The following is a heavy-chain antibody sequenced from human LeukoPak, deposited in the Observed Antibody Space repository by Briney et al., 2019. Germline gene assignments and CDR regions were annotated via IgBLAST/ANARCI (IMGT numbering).Heavy chain of an antibody. V-gene: IGHV3-23*01. CDR2: ISSNGGST. D-gene: IGHD5-18*01. J-gene: IGHJ4*02. CDR3: AKDLRGYNYGQLDY. CDR1: GFTFSSYA. Sequence: GGSLRLSCAASGFTFSSYAMSWVRQAPGKGLEWVSVISSNGGSTYYADSVKGRFTVSRDNSKNTLFLRMNSLRAEDTAVYYCAKDLRGYNYGQLDYWGQGTLVTVSS.